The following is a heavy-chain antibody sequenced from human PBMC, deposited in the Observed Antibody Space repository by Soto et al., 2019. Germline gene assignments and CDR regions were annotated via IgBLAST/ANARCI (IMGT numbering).Heavy chain of an antibody. CDR1: GFTLSSYA. J-gene: IGHJ4*02. V-gene: IGHV3-23*01. Sequence: GRSLRLSCAASGFTLSSYAMSWVRQAPGKGLEWVSAISGSGGSTYYADSVKGQFTISRDNSKNTLYLQMNSLRAEDTAVYYCAKDQWDNWNFHYLGQGTLVTVSS. CDR2: ISGSGGST. D-gene: IGHD1-20*01. CDR3: AKDQWDNWNFHY.